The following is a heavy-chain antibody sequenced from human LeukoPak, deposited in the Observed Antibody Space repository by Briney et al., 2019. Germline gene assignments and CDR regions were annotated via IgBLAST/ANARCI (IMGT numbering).Heavy chain of an antibody. CDR3: ARLVLLWFGEYPGWFDP. D-gene: IGHD3-10*01. Sequence: SGTLSLTCAVSGGSISSSNWWGWVRQPPGKGLEWIGEIYHSGSTNYNPSLKSRVTISVDKSKNQFSLKLSSVTAADTAVYYCARLVLLWFGEYPGWFDPWGQGTLVTVSS. J-gene: IGHJ5*02. CDR2: IYHSGST. V-gene: IGHV4-4*02. CDR1: GGSISSSNW.